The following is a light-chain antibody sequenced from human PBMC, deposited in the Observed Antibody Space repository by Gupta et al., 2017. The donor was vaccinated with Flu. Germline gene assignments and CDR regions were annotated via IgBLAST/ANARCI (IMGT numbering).Light chain of an antibody. V-gene: IGKV1-33*01. CDR2: DAS. CDR1: QDIGNY. CDR3: QQYYHLPLT. Sequence: PSSLSASVGDRVTITCRASQDIGNYLNWYQQKPRKAPKLLISDASDLETGVPSRFSGSRSGTDFFFTISSLHPEDSATYFCQQYYHLPLTFAGGTKVDIK. J-gene: IGKJ4*01.